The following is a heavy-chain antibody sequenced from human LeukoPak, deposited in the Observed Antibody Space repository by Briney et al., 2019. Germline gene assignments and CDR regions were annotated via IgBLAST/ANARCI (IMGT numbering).Heavy chain of an antibody. D-gene: IGHD3-16*02. CDR2: ISAYNGNT. CDR3: ARAFGGVIVDPHFDY. Sequence: ASVKVSCKASGYTFTSYGISWVRRAPGQGLEWMGWISAYNGNTNYAQKLQGRVTMTTDTSTSTAYIELRSLRSDDTAVYYCARAFGGVIVDPHFDYWGQGTLVTVSS. CDR1: GYTFTSYG. V-gene: IGHV1-18*01. J-gene: IGHJ4*02.